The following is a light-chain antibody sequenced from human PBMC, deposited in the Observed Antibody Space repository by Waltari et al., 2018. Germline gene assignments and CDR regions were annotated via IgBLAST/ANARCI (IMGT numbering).Light chain of an antibody. Sequence: QLALTQSPSASASLGASVKLTCTLDSGHITNVVAWHQQHPERGPRYLMKINSDGSHSKGDEIPDRFSGSSSGAERYLTISSVQSDDEADYSCQTGGHGTWVFGGGTKLTVL. CDR2: INSDGSH. CDR1: SGHITNV. J-gene: IGLJ3*02. CDR3: QTGGHGTWV. V-gene: IGLV4-69*01.